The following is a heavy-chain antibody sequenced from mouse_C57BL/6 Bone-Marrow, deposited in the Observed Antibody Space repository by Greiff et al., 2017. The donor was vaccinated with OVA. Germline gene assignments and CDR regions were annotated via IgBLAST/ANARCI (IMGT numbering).Heavy chain of an antibody. CDR3: ARSNGDAMDY. J-gene: IGHJ4*01. D-gene: IGHD2-5*01. CDR1: GYTFTSYG. V-gene: IGHV1-81*01. Sequence: QVQLQQSGAELARPGASVKLSCKASGYTFTSYGISWVKQRTGQGLEWIGEIYPRSGNTYYNEKFKGKATLTADKSSSTAYRELRSLTSEDSAVYFCARSNGDAMDYWGQGTSVTVSS. CDR2: IYPRSGNT.